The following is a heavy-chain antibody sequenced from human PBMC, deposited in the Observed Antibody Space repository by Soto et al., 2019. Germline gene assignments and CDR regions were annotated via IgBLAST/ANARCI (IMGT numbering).Heavy chain of an antibody. Sequence: PGGSLRLSCAASGFTFSSYWMSWVRQAPGKGLEWVATIKQDGNEIYYVDSVKGRFTISRDNAKNSLYLQMNSLRVDDTAVYYCATYGDYYDRSGYYYNAFDFWGQGTMVTVSS. D-gene: IGHD3-22*01. CDR1: GFTFSSYW. CDR3: ATYGDYYDRSGYYYNAFDF. CDR2: IKQDGNEI. J-gene: IGHJ3*01. V-gene: IGHV3-7*01.